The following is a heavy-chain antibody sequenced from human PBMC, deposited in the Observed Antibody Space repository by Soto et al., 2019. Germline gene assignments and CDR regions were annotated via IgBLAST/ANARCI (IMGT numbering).Heavy chain of an antibody. CDR3: ARLVITATSPRGMDV. J-gene: IGHJ6*02. CDR1: GYSFTSYW. CDR2: IDPSDSYT. D-gene: IGHD6-25*01. Sequence: GESLKISWKGSGYSFTSYWISWVRQMPGKGLEWMGRIDPSDSYTNYSPSFQGHVTISADKSISTAYLQWSSLKASDTAMYYCARLVITATSPRGMDVWGQGTTVTVSS. V-gene: IGHV5-10-1*01.